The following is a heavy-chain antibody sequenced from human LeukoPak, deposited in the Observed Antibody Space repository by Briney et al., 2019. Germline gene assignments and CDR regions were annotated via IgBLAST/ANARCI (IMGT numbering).Heavy chain of an antibody. J-gene: IGHJ2*01. CDR1: GMTINSYS. Sequence: GGSLRLSCAVSGMTINSYSMDWVRQAPGKGLEWISCISSRSVIIYYADSVKGRFTISRDNARNSLHLEMKSAGVDDTAVYYCVVGIAAKMSRHWYFVLWGRGTLVTVSS. CDR2: ISSRSVII. CDR3: VVGIAAKMSRHWYFVL. V-gene: IGHV3-48*01. D-gene: IGHD2-15*01.